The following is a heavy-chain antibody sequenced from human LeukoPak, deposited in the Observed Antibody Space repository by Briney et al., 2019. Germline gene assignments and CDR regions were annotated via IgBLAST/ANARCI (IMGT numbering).Heavy chain of an antibody. CDR2: TTTDGSST. D-gene: IGHD3-16*01. CDR1: GFTFSSYW. J-gene: IGHJ4*02. CDR3: ARGWKMITPD. V-gene: IGHV3-74*01. Sequence: GGSLRLSCAASGFTFSSYWMHWVRQAPGKGLVWVSRTTTDGSSTVYADSVKGRFTVSRDNAKNTLYLQMNSLRSEDTAVYYCARGWKMITPDWGQGTLVTVSS.